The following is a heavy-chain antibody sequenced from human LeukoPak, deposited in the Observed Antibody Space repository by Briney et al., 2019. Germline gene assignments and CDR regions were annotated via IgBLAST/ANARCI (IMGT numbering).Heavy chain of an antibody. CDR1: GGSVSSGSYY. V-gene: IGHV4-61*01. CDR2: IYYSGST. CDR3: ARALMPRTYFDY. J-gene: IGHJ4*02. Sequence: PLETLSLTCTVSGGSVSSGSYYWSWIRQPPGKGLEWIGYIYYSGSTNYNPSLKSRVTISVDTSKNQFSLKLSSVTAADTAVYYCARALMPRTYFDYWGQGTLVTVSS. D-gene: IGHD2-2*01.